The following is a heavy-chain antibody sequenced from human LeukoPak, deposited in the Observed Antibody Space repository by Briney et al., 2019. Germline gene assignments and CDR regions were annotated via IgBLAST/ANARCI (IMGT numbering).Heavy chain of an antibody. J-gene: IGHJ4*02. V-gene: IGHV3-21*01. Sequence: GGSLRLSCAVSGFTFSSYSMNWVRQAPGKGLGWVSSISSSSSYIYYADSVKGRFTISRDNAKNSLYLQMNSLRAEDTAVYYCARDNTAMAPDYWGQGTLVTVSS. D-gene: IGHD5-18*01. CDR3: ARDNTAMAPDY. CDR2: ISSSSSYI. CDR1: GFTFSSYS.